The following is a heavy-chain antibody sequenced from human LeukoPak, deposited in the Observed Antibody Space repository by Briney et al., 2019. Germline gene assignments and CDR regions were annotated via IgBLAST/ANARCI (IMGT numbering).Heavy chain of an antibody. CDR2: ISSSSSYI. CDR1: GFTFSSYS. J-gene: IGHJ4*02. D-gene: IGHD6-13*01. V-gene: IGHV3-21*01. CDR3: ARDEAAAGYY. Sequence: GGSLRLSCAASGFTFSSYSMNWVRQAPGKGLEWVSSISSSSSYIYYADSVKGRFTISRDNAKNTLYLQMNSLRAEDTAVYYCARDEAAAGYYWGQGTLVTVSS.